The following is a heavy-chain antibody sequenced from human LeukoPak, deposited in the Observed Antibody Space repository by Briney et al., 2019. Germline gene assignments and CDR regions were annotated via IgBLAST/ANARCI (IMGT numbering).Heavy chain of an antibody. CDR3: AREICSSTSCAGNWFDP. Sequence: SETLSLTCTVSGVSISNYYWRWIRQPPGKGLEWIGYIYYSGSTNYNPSLKSRVTISVDTSKNQSSLKLSSVTAADTAVYYCAREICSSTSCAGNWFDPWGQGTLVTVSS. V-gene: IGHV4-59*01. J-gene: IGHJ5*02. CDR2: IYYSGST. D-gene: IGHD2-2*01. CDR1: GVSISNYY.